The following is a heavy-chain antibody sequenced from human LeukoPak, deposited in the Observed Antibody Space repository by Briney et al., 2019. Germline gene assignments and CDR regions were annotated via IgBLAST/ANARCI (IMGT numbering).Heavy chain of an antibody. D-gene: IGHD3-3*01. V-gene: IGHV4-4*07. CDR2: IYTSGST. CDR1: GGSISSYY. J-gene: IGHJ3*02. CDR3: ARAHTIFGVANAFDI. Sequence: SETLSLTCTVSGGSISSYYWSWIRQPAGKGLEWIGRIYTSGSTNYNPSLKSRVTISVDTSKNQFSLKLSSVTAADTAVYYCARAHTIFGVANAFDIWGQGTMVTVSS.